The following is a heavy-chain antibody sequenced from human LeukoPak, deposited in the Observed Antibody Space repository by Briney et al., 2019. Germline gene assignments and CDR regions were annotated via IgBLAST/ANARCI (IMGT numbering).Heavy chain of an antibody. V-gene: IGHV3-23*01. CDR3: AKNGVNYWYFDL. CDR1: GFTFSSYA. CDR2: ISGSGGGT. J-gene: IGHJ2*01. Sequence: PGGSLRLSCAASGFTFSSYAMSWVRQAPGKGLEWVSGISGSGGGTYNADSVKGRFTISRDNSKNTLYLQMNSLRAEDTAVYYCAKNGVNYWYFDLWAGAPWSLSPQ. D-gene: IGHD2-8*01.